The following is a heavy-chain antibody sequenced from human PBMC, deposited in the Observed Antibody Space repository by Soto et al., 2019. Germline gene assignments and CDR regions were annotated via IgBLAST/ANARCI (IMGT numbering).Heavy chain of an antibody. D-gene: IGHD5-12*01. CDR1: GGSISSGDYY. Sequence: QVQLQESGPGLVKPSQTLSLTCTVSGGSISSGDYYWSWIRQPPGKGLEWIGYIYYSGSTYYNPSLKSRVTISVDTSKNQCSLKLSSVTAADTAVYYCARDSTVATIQYAFDIWGQGTMVTVSS. J-gene: IGHJ3*02. CDR2: IYYSGST. CDR3: ARDSTVATIQYAFDI. V-gene: IGHV4-30-4*01.